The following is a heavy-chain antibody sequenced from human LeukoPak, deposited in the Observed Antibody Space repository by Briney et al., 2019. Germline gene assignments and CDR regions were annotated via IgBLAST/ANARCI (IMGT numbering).Heavy chain of an antibody. Sequence: SETLSLTCAVYGGSFNNYYWNWIRQPPGKGLEWIGEIDHSGSTKYNPSLKSRLTISVDTSKNQFSLKVTSVTAADTAVYCCASSSSTDPQLDPWGQGTLVTVSS. CDR2: IDHSGST. D-gene: IGHD4-11*01. V-gene: IGHV4-34*01. CDR3: ASSSSTDPQLDP. CDR1: GGSFNNYY. J-gene: IGHJ5*02.